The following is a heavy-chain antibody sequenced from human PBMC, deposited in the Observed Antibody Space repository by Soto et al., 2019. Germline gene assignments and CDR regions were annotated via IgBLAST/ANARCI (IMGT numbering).Heavy chain of an antibody. J-gene: IGHJ4*02. CDR2: MNPNSGNT. D-gene: IGHD2-8*01. CDR1: GYTFTSYG. CDR3: ARASVCTNGVCYADY. Sequence: ASVKVSYKASGYTFTSYGINWVRQATGQGLEWMGWMNPNSGNTGYAQKFQGRVTMTRNTSISTAYMELSSLRSEDTAVYYCARASVCTNGVCYADYWGQGTLVTVSS. V-gene: IGHV1-8*02.